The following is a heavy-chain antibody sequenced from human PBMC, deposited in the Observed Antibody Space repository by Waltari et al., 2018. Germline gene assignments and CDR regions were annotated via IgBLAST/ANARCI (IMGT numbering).Heavy chain of an antibody. Sequence: EVQLVESGGGLVQPGGSLRLSCAASGFTFRNYWMSWVRKAPGKGLEWVANINQDCSEKNYVDSVKGRFTISRDNAKNSLYLQMNSLRAEDTAVYYCARDTVAGTQWGLGTLVTVSS. CDR1: GFTFRNYW. CDR3: ARDTVAGTQ. J-gene: IGHJ4*01. CDR2: INQDCSEK. D-gene: IGHD6-19*01. V-gene: IGHV3-7*03.